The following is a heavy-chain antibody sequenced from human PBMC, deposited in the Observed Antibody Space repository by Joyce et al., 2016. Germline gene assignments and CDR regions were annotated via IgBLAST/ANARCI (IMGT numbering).Heavy chain of an antibody. D-gene: IGHD3-22*01. CDR1: GFTFSSYA. CDR3: AKEMLRYYDSSGYFYY. Sequence: EVQLLESGGGLVQPGGSLRLSCAASGFTFSSYAMSWVRQAPGKGLEWVSAISGSGGSTYYADSVKARFTISRDNSKNTLYLQMNSLRAEDTAVYYCAKEMLRYYDSSGYFYYWGQGTLVTVSS. CDR2: ISGSGGST. V-gene: IGHV3-23*01. J-gene: IGHJ4*02.